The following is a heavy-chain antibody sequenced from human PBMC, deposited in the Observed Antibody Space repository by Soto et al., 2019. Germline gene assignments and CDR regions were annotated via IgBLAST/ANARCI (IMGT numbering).Heavy chain of an antibody. CDR3: TKDPRMDV. CDR1: GFIFSSYG. V-gene: IGHV3-30*18. CDR2: ISYDGRNK. Sequence: GGSLRLSCAASGFIFSSYGLYWVRQAPGKGPEWVAGISYDGRNKYYGDSVKGRFSISRDNSKNTLYLQMNGLRTEDTAIYYCTKDPRMDVWGQGTTVTVSS. J-gene: IGHJ6*02.